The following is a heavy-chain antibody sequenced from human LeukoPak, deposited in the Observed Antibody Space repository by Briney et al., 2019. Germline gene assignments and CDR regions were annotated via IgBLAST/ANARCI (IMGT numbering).Heavy chain of an antibody. CDR2: IIPIFGTA. D-gene: IGHD5-24*01. CDR3: ARRDGYNYGPFDY. Sequence: GASAKVSCKASGGTFSSYAISWVRQAPGQGLEWMGGIIPIFGTANYAQKFQGRVTITADESTSTAYMELSSLRSEDTAVYYCARRDGYNYGPFDYWGQGTLVTVSS. CDR1: GGTFSSYA. V-gene: IGHV1-69*13. J-gene: IGHJ4*02.